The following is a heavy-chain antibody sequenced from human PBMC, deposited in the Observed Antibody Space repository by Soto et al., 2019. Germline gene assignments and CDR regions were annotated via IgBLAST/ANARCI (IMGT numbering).Heavy chain of an antibody. CDR1: GYTFTGYY. J-gene: IGHJ4*02. Sequence: ASVKVSCKASGYTFTGYYMHWVRQAPGQGLEWMGWINPNSGGTNYAQKFQGWVTMTRDTSISTAYMELSRLRSDDTAVYYCARDRRYSSSSGLGDFDYWGQGTLVTVSS. CDR3: ARDRRYSSSSGLGDFDY. CDR2: INPNSGGT. D-gene: IGHD6-6*01. V-gene: IGHV1-2*04.